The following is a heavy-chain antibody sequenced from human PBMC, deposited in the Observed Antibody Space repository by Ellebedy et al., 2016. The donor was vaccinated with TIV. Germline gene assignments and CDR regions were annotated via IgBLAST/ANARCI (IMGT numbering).Heavy chain of an antibody. CDR2: INQDGSMK. CDR1: GFSFSSYW. V-gene: IGHV3-7*01. J-gene: IGHJ3*02. D-gene: IGHD1-1*01. CDR3: ARDMGWGNERFNDAFDI. Sequence: GESLKISCAASGFSFSSYWMSWVRQAPGKGLEWVANINQDGSMKYFVDSVKGRFTLSRDHAKNSLYLQMNSLRDEDTAVYYCARDMGWGNERFNDAFDIWGQGTMVTVSS.